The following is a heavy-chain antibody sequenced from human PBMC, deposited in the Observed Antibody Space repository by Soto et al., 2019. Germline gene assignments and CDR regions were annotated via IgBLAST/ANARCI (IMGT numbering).Heavy chain of an antibody. J-gene: IGHJ6*03. CDR1: GGSISSSSYY. CDR2: IYYSGST. CDR3: ARHVPGIAVAGTERYYYYYYMDV. Sequence: SETLSLTCTVSGGSISSSSYYWGWIRQPPGKGLEWIGSIYYSGSTYYNPSLKSRVTISVDTSKNQFSLKLSSVTAADTAVYYCARHVPGIAVAGTERYYYYYYMDVWGKGTTVTVSS. D-gene: IGHD6-19*01. V-gene: IGHV4-39*01.